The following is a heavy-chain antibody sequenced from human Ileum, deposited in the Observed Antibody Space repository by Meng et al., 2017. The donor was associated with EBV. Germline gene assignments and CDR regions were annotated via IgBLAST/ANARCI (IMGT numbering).Heavy chain of an antibody. V-gene: IGHV4-39*01. J-gene: IGHJ5*02. CDR3: ARPIAAAGWFDP. CDR1: GGPINSRSYY. CDR2: IYYSGRT. Sequence: LQRQDTGSGLVEPSETLSLTRTVSGGPINSRSYYWGWIRQPPGKGLEWIGSIYYSGRTYYNPSLKSRVTISVDTSKNQFSLKLSSVTAADTAVYYCARPIAAAGWFDPWGQGTLVTVSS. D-gene: IGHD6-13*01.